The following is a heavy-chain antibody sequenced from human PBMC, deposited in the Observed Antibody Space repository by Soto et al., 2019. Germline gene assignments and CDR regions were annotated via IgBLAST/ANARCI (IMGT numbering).Heavy chain of an antibody. D-gene: IGHD3-22*01. V-gene: IGHV3-30*02. CDR3: ATDSSYYFDY. J-gene: IGHJ4*02. Sequence: SVKGRFTISRDNSKNTLYLQMNSLKAEDTAVYYCATDSSYYFDYWGQGTLVTVSS.